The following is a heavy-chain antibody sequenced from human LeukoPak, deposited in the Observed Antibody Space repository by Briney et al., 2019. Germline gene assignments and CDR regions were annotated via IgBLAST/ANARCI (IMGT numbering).Heavy chain of an antibody. V-gene: IGHV3-7*01. CDR2: IKQDGSEK. CDR1: GFTFSSYW. D-gene: IGHD2-2*01. J-gene: IGHJ3*02. Sequence: GGSLRLSCAASGFTFSSYWMSWVRQAPGKGLEWVANIKQDGSEKYYVDSVKGRFTVSRDNAKNSLYLQMNSLRAEDTAVYYCARVWSIAPAVAFDIWGQGTTVTVSS. CDR3: ARVWSIAPAVAFDI.